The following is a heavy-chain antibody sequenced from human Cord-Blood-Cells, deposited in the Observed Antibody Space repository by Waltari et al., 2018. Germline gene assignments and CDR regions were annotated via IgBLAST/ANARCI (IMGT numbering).Heavy chain of an antibody. CDR1: GGPVRSYA. J-gene: IGHJ6*03. CDR3: ATTPYYSNYYYYYYYMDV. CDR2: IIPILGIA. V-gene: IGHV1-69*09. D-gene: IGHD4-4*01. Sequence: QVQLVQSGAEVKKPAVSVKVSCKAAGGPVRSYALSWVRQARGTGREWMGRIIPILGIANYAQKFQGRVTITADKSTSTAYMELSSLRSEDTAVYYCATTPYYSNYYYYYYYMDVWGKGTTVTVSS.